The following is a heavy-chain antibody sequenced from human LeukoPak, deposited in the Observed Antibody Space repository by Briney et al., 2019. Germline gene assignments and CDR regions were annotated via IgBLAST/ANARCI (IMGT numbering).Heavy chain of an antibody. Sequence: GGTLRLSCAASGFTFSSYEMNWVRQAPGKGLEWVSYISSSGSTIYFADSVKGLFTISRDNAKNSLYLQMNSLRAEDTAVYYCARGAGTSYFDYWGQGTLVTVPS. V-gene: IGHV3-48*03. CDR2: ISSSGSTI. J-gene: IGHJ4*02. CDR3: ARGAGTSYFDY. CDR1: GFTFSSYE. D-gene: IGHD1-1*01.